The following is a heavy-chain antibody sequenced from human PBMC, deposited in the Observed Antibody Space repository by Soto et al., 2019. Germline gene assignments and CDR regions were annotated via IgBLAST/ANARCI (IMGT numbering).Heavy chain of an antibody. CDR3: ARSCGFY. J-gene: IGHJ4*02. CDR2: INHSGST. Sequence: QVQLQQWGAGLLKPSETLSLTCAVYGGSFSGYYWSWIRHPPGKGLEWVWEINHSGSTNFYPGLQIRVTISVDTLNHQFSLELGSENAPDKAVYYCARSCGFYLGQYTLLTACS. V-gene: IGHV4-34*01. D-gene: IGHD2-21*01. CDR1: GGSFSGYY.